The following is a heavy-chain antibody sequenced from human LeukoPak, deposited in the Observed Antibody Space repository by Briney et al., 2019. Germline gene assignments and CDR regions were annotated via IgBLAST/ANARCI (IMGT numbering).Heavy chain of an antibody. CDR2: IKQDGSEK. D-gene: IGHD6-19*01. CDR3: ARGFDNLGSGWYSY. J-gene: IGHJ4*02. Sequence: GGSLRLSCAASGFTFSSYWMSWVRQAPGKGLEWVANIKQDGSEKYYVDSVKGRFTISRDNAKNSLYLQMNSPRAEDTAVYYCARGFDNLGSGWYSYWGQGTLVTVSS. V-gene: IGHV3-7*01. CDR1: GFTFSSYW.